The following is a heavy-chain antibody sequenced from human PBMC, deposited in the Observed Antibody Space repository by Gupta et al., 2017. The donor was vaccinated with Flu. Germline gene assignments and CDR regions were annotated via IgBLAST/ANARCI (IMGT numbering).Heavy chain of an antibody. D-gene: IGHD1-26*01. V-gene: IGHV4-39*01. CDR1: SGSISSSSYY. CDR2: IYYSGST. J-gene: IGHJ4*02. CDR3: ARMATTGDY. Sequence: QLQLQESGPGLVKPSETLSLTCTVSSGSISSSSYYWGWIRQPPGKGLEWIGSIYYSGSTYYNPSLKSRVTISVDTSKNQFSLKLSSVTAADTAVYYCARMATTGDYWGQGTLVTVSS.